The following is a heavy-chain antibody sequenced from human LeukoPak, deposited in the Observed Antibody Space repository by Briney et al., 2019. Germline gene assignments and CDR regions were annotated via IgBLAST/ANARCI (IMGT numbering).Heavy chain of an antibody. CDR3: ASPRSGYRYTFDY. V-gene: IGHV4-4*09. J-gene: IGHJ4*02. D-gene: IGHD3-22*01. CDR2: ISTSGST. Sequence: SETLSLTCAVSAASISNYYWSWIRQAPGKGLEWIGYISTSGSTNYNPSLKSRVSISLDTSKNRFSLNLNSVTAADTAVYYCASPRSGYRYTFDYWGQGALVTVSS. CDR1: AASISNYY.